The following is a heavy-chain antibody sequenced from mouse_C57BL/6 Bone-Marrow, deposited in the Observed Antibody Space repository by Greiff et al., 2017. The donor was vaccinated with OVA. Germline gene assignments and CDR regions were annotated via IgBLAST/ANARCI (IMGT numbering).Heavy chain of an antibody. D-gene: IGHD2-2*01. J-gene: IGHJ3*01. V-gene: IGHV14-4*01. Sequence: VQLQQSGAELVRPGASVKLSCTASGFTIKDDYMHWVKQRPEQGLEWIGWIDPENGDTEYASKFQGKATITADTSSNTAYLQLSSLTSEDTAVYYCTTGPMVTTDPSYWGQGTLVTVSA. CDR1: GFTIKDDY. CDR2: IDPENGDT. CDR3: TTGPMVTTDPSY.